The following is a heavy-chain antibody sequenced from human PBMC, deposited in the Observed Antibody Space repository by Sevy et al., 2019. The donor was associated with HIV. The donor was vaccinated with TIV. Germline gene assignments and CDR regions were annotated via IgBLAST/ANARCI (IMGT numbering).Heavy chain of an antibody. CDR1: GFSFSYYG. D-gene: IGHD1-26*01. CDR2: ISHDGINE. CDR3: ANAYSGSYSHSYLYALDV. V-gene: IGHV3-30*18. J-gene: IGHJ6*04. Sequence: GESLKISCIGSGFSFSYYGIHWVRQAPGKGLDWVALISHDGINEYYADSVKGRFTISRDNSKNTVYLEMNSLRNEDTAIYFCANAYSGSYSHSYLYALDVWGKGTTVTVSS.